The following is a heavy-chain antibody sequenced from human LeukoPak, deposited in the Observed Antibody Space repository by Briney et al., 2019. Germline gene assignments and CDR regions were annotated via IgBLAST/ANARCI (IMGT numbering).Heavy chain of an antibody. CDR2: ISAYNGNT. CDR1: GYTFTSYG. D-gene: IGHD4-23*01. J-gene: IGHJ6*03. CDR3: ARVVTGSELRWYREYYYYYMDV. V-gene: IGHV1-18*01. Sequence: ASVKVSCKASGYTFTSYGISWVRQAPGQGLEWMGLISAYNGNTNYAQKLQGRVTMTTDTSTSTAYMELRSLRSDDTAVYYCARVVTGSELRWYREYYYYYMDVWGKGTTLTVSS.